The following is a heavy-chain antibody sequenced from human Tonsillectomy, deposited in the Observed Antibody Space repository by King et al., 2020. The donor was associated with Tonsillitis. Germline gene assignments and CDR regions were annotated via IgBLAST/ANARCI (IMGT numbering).Heavy chain of an antibody. CDR1: GFTFSSYA. CDR2: ISGSGGST. J-gene: IGHJ4*02. Sequence: VQLVESGGGLVQPGGSLRLSCVASGFTFSSYAMSWVRQAPGKGLEWVSVISGSGGSTYYADSVKGRFTISRDNSKNTLHLQMNSLRVDDTAVYYCAKDRGRIWDYWGQGTLVTVSS. V-gene: IGHV3-23*04. CDR3: AKDRGRIWDY. D-gene: IGHD3-10*01.